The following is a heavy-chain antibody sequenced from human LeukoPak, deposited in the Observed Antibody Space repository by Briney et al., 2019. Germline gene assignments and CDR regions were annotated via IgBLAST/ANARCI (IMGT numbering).Heavy chain of an antibody. CDR3: ARDSEFSGDAFDI. J-gene: IGHJ3*02. Sequence: AASVKVSCKASGYTFTGYYMHWVRQAPGQGLKWMGWINPNSGGTNYAQKFQGRVTMTRDTSISTAYMELSRLRSDDTAVYYCARDSEFSGDAFDIWGQGTMVTVSS. V-gene: IGHV1-2*02. D-gene: IGHD2/OR15-2a*01. CDR2: INPNSGGT. CDR1: GYTFTGYY.